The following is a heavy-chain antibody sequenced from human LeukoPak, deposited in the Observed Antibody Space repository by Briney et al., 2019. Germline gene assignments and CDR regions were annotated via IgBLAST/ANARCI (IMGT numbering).Heavy chain of an antibody. CDR2: IYHSGST. CDR3: ARDVLAAAGTYHQH. D-gene: IGHD6-13*01. CDR1: GYSISSGYY. V-gene: IGHV4-38-2*02. Sequence: SETLSLTCTVSGYSISSGYYWGWIRQPPGKGLEWIGSIYHSGSTYYNPSLRSRVTMSVDTSKNQFSLNLSSVTAADTAVYYCARDVLAAAGTYHQHWGQGTLVTVSS. J-gene: IGHJ1*01.